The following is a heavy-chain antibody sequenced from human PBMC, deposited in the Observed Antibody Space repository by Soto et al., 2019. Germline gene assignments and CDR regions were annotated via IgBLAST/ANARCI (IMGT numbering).Heavy chain of an antibody. Sequence: SETLSLTCTFSGGSISSYYWSWIRQPPGKGLEWIGYIYHSGSTYYNPSLKSRVTISVDRSKNQFSLKLSSVTAADTAVYYCARGCYYDSSGEYNWFDPWGQGTLVTVSS. CDR3: ARGCYYDSSGEYNWFDP. J-gene: IGHJ5*02. D-gene: IGHD3-22*01. V-gene: IGHV4-59*12. CDR1: GGSISSYY. CDR2: IYHSGST.